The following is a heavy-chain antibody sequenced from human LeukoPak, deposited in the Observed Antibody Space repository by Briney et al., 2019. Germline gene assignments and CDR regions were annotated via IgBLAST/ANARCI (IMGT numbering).Heavy chain of an antibody. V-gene: IGHV1-3*01. J-gene: IGHJ6*02. CDR3: ARRDYYDFWSGYYWYYYGMDV. D-gene: IGHD3-3*01. CDR1: GYTFTSYA. Sequence: ASVKVSCKASGYTFTSYAMHWVRQAPGQRLEWMGWINAGNGNTKYSQKFQGRVTMTRNTSISTAYMELSSLRSEDTAVYYCARRDYYDFWSGYYWYYYGMDVWGQGTTVTVSS. CDR2: INAGNGNT.